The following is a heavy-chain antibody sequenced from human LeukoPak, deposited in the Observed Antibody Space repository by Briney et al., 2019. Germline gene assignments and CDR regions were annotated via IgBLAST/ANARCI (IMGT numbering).Heavy chain of an antibody. D-gene: IGHD3-3*01. V-gene: IGHV4-38-2*02. Sequence: SETLSLTCTVSGYSISSGYYWGWIRQPPGKGLEWIGTIYYSGTSYYNPSLKSRVTISGDTSKNQFSLKLTSVTAADTAVYYCAKGSLEWVLPSWFDPWGQGTLVTVSS. CDR2: IYYSGTS. CDR1: GYSISSGYY. CDR3: AKGSLEWVLPSWFDP. J-gene: IGHJ5*02.